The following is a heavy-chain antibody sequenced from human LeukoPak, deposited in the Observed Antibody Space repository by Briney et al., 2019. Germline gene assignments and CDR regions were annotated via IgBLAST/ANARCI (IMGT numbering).Heavy chain of an antibody. D-gene: IGHD4-17*01. CDR2: ISAYNGNT. J-gene: IGHJ5*02. CDR3: ASTGTVTTFQGWFDP. Sequence: GASVKVSCKASGYTFTSYGISWVRQAPGQGLEWMGWISAYNGNTNYAQKLQGRVTMTTDTSTSTAYMELRSLRSDDTAVYYCASTGTVTTFQGWFDPWGQGTLVTVSS. V-gene: IGHV1-18*01. CDR1: GYTFTSYG.